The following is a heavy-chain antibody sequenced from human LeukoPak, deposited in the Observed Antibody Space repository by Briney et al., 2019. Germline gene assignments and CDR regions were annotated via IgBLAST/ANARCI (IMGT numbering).Heavy chain of an antibody. Sequence: GSSVKVSCKASGGTFISYAISWVRQAPGQGLEGMGGIIPIFGTANYAQKFRGRVTITADESTSTAYMELSSLRSEDTAVYYCARAAYDQLLSYNWLDPWGQGTLVTVSS. CDR2: IIPIFGTA. J-gene: IGHJ5*02. V-gene: IGHV1-69*01. D-gene: IGHD2-2*01. CDR1: GGTFISYA. CDR3: ARAAYDQLLSYNWLDP.